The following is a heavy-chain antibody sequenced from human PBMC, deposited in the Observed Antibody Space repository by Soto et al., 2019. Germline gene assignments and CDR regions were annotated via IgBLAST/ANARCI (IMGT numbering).Heavy chain of an antibody. V-gene: IGHV3-9*01. CDR2: ISFNSGSI. J-gene: IGHJ3*01. Sequence: SLRLSGVAAGFSLDDYVMHWVRQAPGKGLEWVSGISFNSGSIGYAESVKGRFTISRDNARNSLYLQMNILRAEDTALYYCATDIEENQLLYDALDFWGQGTMVTVSS. D-gene: IGHD2-2*01. CDR3: ATDIEENQLLYDALDF. CDR1: GFSLDDYV.